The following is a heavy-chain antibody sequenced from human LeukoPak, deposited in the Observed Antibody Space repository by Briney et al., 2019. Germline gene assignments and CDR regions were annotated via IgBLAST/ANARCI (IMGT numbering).Heavy chain of an antibody. CDR2: INHSGST. Sequence: PAETLSLTCVVYGGSFRGYYWSWVRQPPGKGLEWIGEINHSGSTKYNPSLKGRVTISVDTSKNQFSLKLSSVTAADTAVYYCARPEDYCSSTSCYTPIVGWGQGTLVTVSS. J-gene: IGHJ4*02. D-gene: IGHD2-2*02. CDR3: ARPEDYCSSTSCYTPIVG. CDR1: GGSFRGYY. V-gene: IGHV4-34*01.